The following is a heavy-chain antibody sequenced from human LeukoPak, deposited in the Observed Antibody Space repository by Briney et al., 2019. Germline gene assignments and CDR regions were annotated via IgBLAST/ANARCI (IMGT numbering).Heavy chain of an antibody. CDR1: GFTFSSYS. D-gene: IGHD3-3*01. CDR2: ISSSSSTI. J-gene: IGHJ6*03. V-gene: IGHV3-48*04. CDR3: AREAAYDFWSGYYQAYYYMDV. Sequence: GGSLRLSCAASGFTFSSYSMNWVRQAPGKGLEWVSYISSSSSTIYYADSVKGRFTISRDNAKNSLYLQMNSLRAEDTAVYYCAREAAYDFWSGYYQAYYYMDVWGKGTTVTVSS.